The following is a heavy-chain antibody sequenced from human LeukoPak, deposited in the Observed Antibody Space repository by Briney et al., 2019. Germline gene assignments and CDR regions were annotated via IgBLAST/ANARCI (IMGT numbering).Heavy chain of an antibody. D-gene: IGHD3-22*01. J-gene: IGHJ5*02. CDR1: GYTFTSYG. Sequence: RASVKVSCKASGYTFTSYGISWVRQAPGQGLEWMGWISAYNGNTNYAQKFQGRVTMTRDTSISTAYMELSRLRSDNTAVYYCARGRTYYYDSSPFDPWGQGTLVTVSS. V-gene: IGHV1-18*04. CDR2: ISAYNGNT. CDR3: ARGRTYYYDSSPFDP.